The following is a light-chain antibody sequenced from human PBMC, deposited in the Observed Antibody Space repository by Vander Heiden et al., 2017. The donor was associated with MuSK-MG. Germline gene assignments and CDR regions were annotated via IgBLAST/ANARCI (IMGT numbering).Light chain of an antibody. CDR3: NCPDNNADHHWV. J-gene: IGLJ3*02. V-gene: IGLV3-19*01. CDR1: VLRNYY. Sequence: SSELTQDPVVSVALGQTVSITCRGDVLRNYYASWYQQKPGQAPVLIIYNKDNRPSGISDRFSGSGSGDTVSFTTTGAQAEDEAAYDGNCPDNNADHHWVFGGGTKLTVL. CDR2: NKD.